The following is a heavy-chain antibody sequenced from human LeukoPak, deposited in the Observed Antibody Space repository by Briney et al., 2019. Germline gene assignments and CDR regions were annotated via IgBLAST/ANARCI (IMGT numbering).Heavy chain of an antibody. D-gene: IGHD3-3*01. J-gene: IGHJ3*02. CDR2: INPNSGGT. Sequence: GASVKVSCKASGYTFTGYYMHWVRQAPGQGLEWMGWINPNSGGTNYAQKFQGRVTMTRDTSISAAYMELSRLRSDDTAVYYCARDEITIFGVVMSAHAFDIWGQGTMVTVSS. CDR3: ARDEITIFGVVMSAHAFDI. V-gene: IGHV1-2*02. CDR1: GYTFTGYY.